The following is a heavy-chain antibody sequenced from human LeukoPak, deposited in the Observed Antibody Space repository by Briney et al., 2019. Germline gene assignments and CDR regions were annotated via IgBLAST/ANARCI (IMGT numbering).Heavy chain of an antibody. CDR2: IYSGGST. Sequence: GGSLRLSCAASGFTVSSNYMSWVRQAPGKGLEWVSVIYSGGSTYYADSVKGRFTISRDNSKNTLYLQMNSLRAGDTAVYYCARVGARYYGSGSYDGYYFDYWGQGTLVTVSS. CDR3: ARVGARYYGSGSYDGYYFDY. J-gene: IGHJ4*02. CDR1: GFTVSSNY. V-gene: IGHV3-53*01. D-gene: IGHD3-10*01.